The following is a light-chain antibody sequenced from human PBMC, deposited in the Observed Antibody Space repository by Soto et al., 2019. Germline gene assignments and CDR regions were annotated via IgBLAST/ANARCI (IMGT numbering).Light chain of an antibody. J-gene: IGKJ1*01. CDR1: QSVSSN. V-gene: IGKV3-15*01. CDR3: QQYDKYWT. Sequence: EIVMTQSPATLSVSPGERATLSCRASQSVSSNLAWYQQKPGQAPRLLIYGASTRATGIPARFSGSGSGTEFTLTITSLQADDFATYYCQQYDKYWTFGQGT. CDR2: GAS.